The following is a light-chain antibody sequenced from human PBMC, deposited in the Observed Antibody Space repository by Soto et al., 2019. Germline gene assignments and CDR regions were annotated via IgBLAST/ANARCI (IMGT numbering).Light chain of an antibody. CDR2: GAS. J-gene: IGKJ4*01. Sequence: EIVMTQSPATLSVSPGERATLSCRASQSVSSNLAWYQQKPGQAPSLLIYGASTRATGTPARLSGSGSGTEFTLTISSLQSEDFAGYYCQKYIRWPLTFGGGTKVEI. V-gene: IGKV3-15*01. CDR1: QSVSSN. CDR3: QKYIRWPLT.